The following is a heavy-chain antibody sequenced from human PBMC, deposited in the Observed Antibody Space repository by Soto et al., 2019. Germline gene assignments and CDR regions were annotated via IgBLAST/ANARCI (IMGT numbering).Heavy chain of an antibody. CDR1: GYIFVNYG. D-gene: IGHD5-12*01. J-gene: IGHJ6*02. Sequence: QVQLVQSGDEVRKPGSSVKVSCKASGYIFVNYGIAWVRQAPGQGLEWMGWIIPYSGNTHYASKVQGRLTMTTDTSTSTAYMDLGSLTSDDTAVYYCAMVDNCVTPTPQDVWGQGTTVTVSS. CDR2: IIPYSGNT. V-gene: IGHV1-18*01. CDR3: AMVDNCVTPTPQDV.